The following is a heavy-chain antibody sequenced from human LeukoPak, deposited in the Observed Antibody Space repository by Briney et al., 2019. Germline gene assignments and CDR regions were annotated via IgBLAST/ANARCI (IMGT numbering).Heavy chain of an antibody. D-gene: IGHD2-2*01. J-gene: IGHJ6*02. Sequence: GSLRLSCAASGFTFSSYSMNWVRQAPGKGLEWVSSISSSSSYIYYADSVKGRFTISRDNAKNSLYLQMNSLRAEDTAVYYCAREWDIVVVPATDYYYYGMDVWGQGTTVTVSS. CDR2: ISSSSSYI. V-gene: IGHV3-21*01. CDR3: AREWDIVVVPATDYYYYGMDV. CDR1: GFTFSSYS.